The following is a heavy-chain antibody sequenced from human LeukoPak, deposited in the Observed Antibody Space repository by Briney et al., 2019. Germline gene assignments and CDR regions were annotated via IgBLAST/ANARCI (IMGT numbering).Heavy chain of an antibody. D-gene: IGHD2-21*01. CDR2: INHSGSP. J-gene: IGHJ4*02. CDR3: TRGNTIVPIYR. CDR1: DESFSGYI. V-gene: IGHV4-34*01. Sequence: SETLSLTCTVSDESFSGYIWSWIRQAPGKGLEWIGEINHSGSPNNNPSLQSRVTLSIDTSNNQFSLTLTSVTAADAGVYYCTRGNTIVPIYRWGPGTLVTVSS.